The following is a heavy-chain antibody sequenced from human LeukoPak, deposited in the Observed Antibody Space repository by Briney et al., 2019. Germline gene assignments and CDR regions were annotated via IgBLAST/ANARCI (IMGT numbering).Heavy chain of an antibody. D-gene: IGHD3-22*01. CDR2: IHSDGRVT. V-gene: IGHV3-74*01. Sequence: GGSLRLSCAGSGFSFNNYWMHWVRQAPGKGLVWVSRIHSDGRVTTYADSVKGRFTISKDSARNTLYLQMNTLRVEDTATYYCAKKDSSAYYRPLDYWGQGTLVTVSS. CDR1: GFSFNNYW. J-gene: IGHJ4*02. CDR3: AKKDSSAYYRPLDY.